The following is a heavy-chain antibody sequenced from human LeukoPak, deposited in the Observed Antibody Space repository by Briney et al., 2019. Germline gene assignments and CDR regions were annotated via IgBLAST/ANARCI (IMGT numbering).Heavy chain of an antibody. V-gene: IGHV4-38-2*02. Sequence: PSETLSLTCKVSGYPIGLDYYWVWIRQAPGRGLQWIGGFHRGRIQYNSALKSRVTISIDSSKNQFSLRMWPVTAADTAFYFCARAPSSYESVNGYPNLGWLDPWGQGALVTVSS. D-gene: IGHD5-24*01. CDR2: FHRGRI. CDR1: GYPIGLDYY. J-gene: IGHJ5*02. CDR3: ARAPSSYESVNGYPNLGWLDP.